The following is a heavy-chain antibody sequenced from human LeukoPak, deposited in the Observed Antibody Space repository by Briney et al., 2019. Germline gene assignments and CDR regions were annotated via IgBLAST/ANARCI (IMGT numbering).Heavy chain of an antibody. V-gene: IGHV4-30-2*01. CDR2: IYHSGST. J-gene: IGHJ4*02. D-gene: IGHD4-17*01. CDR1: GGSISSGGYS. CDR3: ASCYGDGDYFDY. Sequence: PSETLSLTCAASGGSISSGGYSWSWIRQPPGKGLEWIGYIYHSGSTYYNPSLKSRVTISVDRSKNQFSLKLSSVTAADTAVYYCASCYGDGDYFDYWGQGTLVTVSS.